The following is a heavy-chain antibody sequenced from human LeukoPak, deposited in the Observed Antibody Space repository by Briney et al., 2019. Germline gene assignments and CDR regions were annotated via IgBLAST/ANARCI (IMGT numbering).Heavy chain of an antibody. D-gene: IGHD1-26*01. CDR2: IRYDGSSK. CDR1: GFTFNSYG. J-gene: IGHJ6*03. V-gene: IGHV3-30*02. CDR3: AKGSGWEASYFYYYMDV. Sequence: QSGGSLRLFCAASGFTFNSYGIHWVRQAPGKGLEWVAFIRYDGSSKYYIDSVKGRFTISRDNSKNTLYLQMNSLGAEDTAVYFCAKGSGWEASYFYYYMDVWGKGTTVTISS.